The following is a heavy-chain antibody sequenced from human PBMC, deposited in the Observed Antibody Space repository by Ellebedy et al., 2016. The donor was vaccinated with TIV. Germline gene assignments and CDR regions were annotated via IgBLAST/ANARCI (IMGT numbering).Heavy chain of an antibody. Sequence: GESLKTSCIGSRSTFGDYAMSWFRQAPGKGLEWVGFIRSIPYGGATEYVASVKGRFTISRDDSKSIAYLQMNSLKTEGTTVYYCTRVSMGATAWFDPWGQGTLVTVSS. CDR3: TRVSMGATAWFDP. J-gene: IGHJ5*02. CDR2: IRSIPYGGAT. V-gene: IGHV3-49*03. D-gene: IGHD1-26*01. CDR1: RSTFGDYA.